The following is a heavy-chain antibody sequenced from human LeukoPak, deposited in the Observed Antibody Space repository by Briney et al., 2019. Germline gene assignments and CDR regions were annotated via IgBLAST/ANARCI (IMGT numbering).Heavy chain of an antibody. Sequence: LPGGSLRLSCAASGFTFNSYEMHWVRQAPGKGLEWVAVISYDGSNKYYADFVKGRFTFSRENSKNTVNLQMNSLRAEDTAVYYCARGRSRERAYGMDVWGPGTTVTVSS. CDR3: ARGRSRERAYGMDV. D-gene: IGHD6-6*01. CDR2: ISYDGSNK. J-gene: IGHJ6*02. V-gene: IGHV3-30-3*01. CDR1: GFTFNSYE.